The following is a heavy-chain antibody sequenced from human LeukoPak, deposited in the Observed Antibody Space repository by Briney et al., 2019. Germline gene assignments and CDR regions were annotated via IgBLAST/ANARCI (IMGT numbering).Heavy chain of an antibody. CDR2: ISSLSGTI. CDR3: ARDLSYYYDSSGYYYHYFDC. CDR1: GFTFSSYS. V-gene: IGHV3-48*01. Sequence: GSLRLSCAASGFTFSSYSMNWVRQAPGEGLEWVSYISSLSGTIYYADSVKGRFTISRDNAKNSLYLQMNSLRAEDTAVYYCARDLSYYYDSSGYYYHYFDCWGQGTLVTVSS. D-gene: IGHD3-22*01. J-gene: IGHJ4*02.